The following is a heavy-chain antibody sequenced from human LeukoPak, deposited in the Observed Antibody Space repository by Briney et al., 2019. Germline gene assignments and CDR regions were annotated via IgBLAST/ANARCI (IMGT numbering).Heavy chain of an antibody. CDR2: ISSSGSTI. V-gene: IGHV3-48*03. CDR3: ARGLGPGPYFDY. Sequence: PGGSLRLSCAASGFSFSSYEMNWVRQAPGKGLEWVSYISSSGSTIYYADSVKGRFTISRDNAKNSLNLQMSSLRAEDTAVYYCARGLGPGPYFDYWGQGTLVSVSS. D-gene: IGHD1-14*01. CDR1: GFSFSSYE. J-gene: IGHJ4*02.